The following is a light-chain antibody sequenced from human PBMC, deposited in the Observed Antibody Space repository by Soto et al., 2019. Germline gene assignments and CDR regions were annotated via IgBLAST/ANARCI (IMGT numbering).Light chain of an antibody. CDR2: GAS. J-gene: IGKJ5*01. Sequence: IVLTQSPGTLSLSPGERATLSCRASQSVSSSYLAWYQQKPGQAPRLVIYGASSRATGIPDRFSGSGSGTDFTLTISRLETEDFAVYYCQQYGSSPPFTFGQGTRLEIK. CDR1: QSVSSSY. V-gene: IGKV3-20*01. CDR3: QQYGSSPPFT.